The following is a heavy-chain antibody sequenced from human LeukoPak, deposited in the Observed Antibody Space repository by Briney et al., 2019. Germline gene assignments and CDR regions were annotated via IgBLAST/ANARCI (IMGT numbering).Heavy chain of an antibody. CDR1: GGSISSGSYY. CDR2: IYTSGST. Sequence: SETLSLTCTVSGGSISSGSYYWSWIRQPAGKGLEWIGRIYTSGSTNYNPSLKSRVTISVDTSKNQFSLKLSSVTAADTAVYYCARETVGAPTADYWGQGTLVTVSS. V-gene: IGHV4-61*02. D-gene: IGHD1-26*01. CDR3: ARETVGAPTADY. J-gene: IGHJ4*02.